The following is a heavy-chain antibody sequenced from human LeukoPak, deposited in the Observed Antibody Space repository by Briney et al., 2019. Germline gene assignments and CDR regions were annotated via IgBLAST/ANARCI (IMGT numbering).Heavy chain of an antibody. CDR3: ARLYGDPI. J-gene: IGHJ3*02. V-gene: IGHV3-20*04. Sequence: GGSLRLSCAASEFTFYDYGMSWVRKAPGKGLEWVYGINWNGGSTGYADSVKCRFTISRDDAKNSLYLQMNSLRAEDTAFYYCARLYGDPIWGQGTMITVSS. CDR1: EFTFYDYG. D-gene: IGHD4-17*01. CDR2: INWNGGST.